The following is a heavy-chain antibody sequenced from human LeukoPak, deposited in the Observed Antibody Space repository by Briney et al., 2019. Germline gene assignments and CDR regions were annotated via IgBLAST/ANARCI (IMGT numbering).Heavy chain of an antibody. V-gene: IGHV3-7*03. J-gene: IGHJ4*02. CDR2: IKEDGSVK. CDR1: GFIFSSHW. CDR3: ASGLELDY. Sequence: GGSLRLSCTASGFIFSSHWMTWVRQSPGKGLEWVANIKEDGSVKYYVDSVKGRFTISRDNAKNSLYLQMNSLRAEDTAVYYCASGLELDYWGQGTLVTVSS.